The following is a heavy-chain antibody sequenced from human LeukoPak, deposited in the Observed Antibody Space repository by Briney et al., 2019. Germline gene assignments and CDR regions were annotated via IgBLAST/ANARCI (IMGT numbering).Heavy chain of an antibody. J-gene: IGHJ4*02. D-gene: IGHD3-22*01. CDR2: IKQDGSEK. CDR3: ARDPNSYYDSSGGFDY. Sequence: GGSLRLSCAASGFTFSSYWMSWVRQAPGKGLEWVANIKQDGSEKYYVDSVKGRFTISRDNAKDSLYLQMNSLRAEDTAVYYCARDPNSYYDSSGGFDYWGQGTLVTVSS. CDR1: GFTFSSYW. V-gene: IGHV3-7*01.